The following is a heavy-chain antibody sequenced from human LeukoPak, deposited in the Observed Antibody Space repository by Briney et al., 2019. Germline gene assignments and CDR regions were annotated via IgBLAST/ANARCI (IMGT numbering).Heavy chain of an antibody. D-gene: IGHD6-19*01. Sequence: SETLSLTCTVSGGSISSYYWSWIRQPPGKGLEWIGYIYYSGSTNYNPSLKSRVTISVDTSKNQFSLKLSSVTAADTAGYYCATGPRSSGWYLHNYYYYYGMDVRGQGTTVTVSS. CDR2: IYYSGST. J-gene: IGHJ6*02. V-gene: IGHV4-59*01. CDR3: ATGPRSSGWYLHNYYYYYGMDV. CDR1: GGSISSYY.